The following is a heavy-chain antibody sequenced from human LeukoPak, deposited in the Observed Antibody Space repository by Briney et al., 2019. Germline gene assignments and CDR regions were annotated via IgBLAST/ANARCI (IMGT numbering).Heavy chain of an antibody. D-gene: IGHD2-15*01. CDR2: ISNNGGST. V-gene: IGHV3-23*01. Sequence: GGSLRLSCAASGFTFSSSAMSWVRQAPGQGLEWVSAISNNGGSTYYADSVQGRFTISRDNPKSTLCLQMNSLRAEDTAVYYCAKQLGYCSDGSCYFPYWGQGTLVTVSS. CDR1: GFTFSSSA. CDR3: AKQLGYCSDGSCYFPY. J-gene: IGHJ4*02.